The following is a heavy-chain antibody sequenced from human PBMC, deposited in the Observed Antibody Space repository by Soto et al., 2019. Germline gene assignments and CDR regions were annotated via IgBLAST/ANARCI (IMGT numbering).Heavy chain of an antibody. CDR2: ISPDGSVT. D-gene: IGHD1-26*01. CDR3: ARPRSMSSSGFDI. Sequence: EVQLVESGGGLVQPGGSVRLSCAASGYTFSRHWIHWVRQAPGQGPVGVSRISPDGSVTDYADFVEGRFTISRDNAKNTLYLQMSSLRAEDTAVYYCARPRSMSSSGFDIWGQGTMVIVSS. CDR1: GYTFSRHW. V-gene: IGHV3-74*01. J-gene: IGHJ3*02.